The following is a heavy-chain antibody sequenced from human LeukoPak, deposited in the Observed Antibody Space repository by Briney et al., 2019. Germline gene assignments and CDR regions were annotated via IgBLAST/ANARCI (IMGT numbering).Heavy chain of an antibody. CDR2: IYHSGST. CDR1: GGSISSSSYY. V-gene: IGHV4-39*07. Sequence: SETLSLTCTVSGGSISSSSYYWGWIRQPPGKGLEWIGSIYHSGSTYYNPSLKSRVTISVDTSKNQFSLKLSSVTAADTAVYYCARANRVSLYYFDYWGQGTLVTVSS. J-gene: IGHJ4*02. D-gene: IGHD5/OR15-5a*01. CDR3: ARANRVSLYYFDY.